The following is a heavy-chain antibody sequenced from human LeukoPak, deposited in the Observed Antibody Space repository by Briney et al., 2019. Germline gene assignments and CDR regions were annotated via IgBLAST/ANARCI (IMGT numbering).Heavy chain of an antibody. V-gene: IGHV4-61*02. CDR3: ARAWPVATGQFDP. CDR2: IYTSGST. D-gene: IGHD5-12*01. J-gene: IGHJ5*02. Sequence: TSQTLSLTCTVSGVSISSGSYYWSWIRQPAGKGLEWIGRIYTSGSTNYNPSLKSRVTISADTSKNQFSLKLSSVNAADTAVYYCARAWPVATGQFDPWGQGTLVTVSS. CDR1: GVSISSGSYY.